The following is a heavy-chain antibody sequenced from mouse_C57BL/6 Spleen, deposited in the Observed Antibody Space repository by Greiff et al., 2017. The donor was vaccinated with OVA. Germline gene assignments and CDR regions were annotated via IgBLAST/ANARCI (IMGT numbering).Heavy chain of an antibody. CDR1: GFTFKDYY. V-gene: IGHV14-1*01. CDR2: IDPEDGDT. CDR3: SAVWLGAWFAY. Sequence: EVQLQQSGAELVRPGASVKLSCTASGFTFKDYYMHWVKQRPEQGLEWIGWIDPEDGDTEYAPKFQGKATMTADTTSNTAYLQLSSLTSEDTAVYYCSAVWLGAWFAYWGQGTLVTVSA. J-gene: IGHJ3*01. D-gene: IGHD3-3*01.